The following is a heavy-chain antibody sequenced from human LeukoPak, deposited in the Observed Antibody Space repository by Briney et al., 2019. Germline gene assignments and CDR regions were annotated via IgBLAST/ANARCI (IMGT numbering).Heavy chain of an antibody. CDR2: IYDGGST. J-gene: IGHJ3*02. V-gene: IGHV4-39*01. CDR3: SSYNWNDEFVFDI. CDR1: GGSISSRNYS. Sequence: PSETLSLTCSVSGGSISSRNYSWGWIRQPPGKGLEWIGSIYDGGSTYYNPSLKSRVTISVHTSKNQFSLRLSSVTAADTVVYYCSSYNWNDEFVFDIWGQGTMVTVSS. D-gene: IGHD1-1*01.